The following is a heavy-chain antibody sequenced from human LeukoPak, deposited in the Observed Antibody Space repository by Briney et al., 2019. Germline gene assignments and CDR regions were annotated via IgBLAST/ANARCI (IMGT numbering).Heavy chain of an antibody. D-gene: IGHD6-19*01. CDR1: GFTFSSYW. J-gene: IGHJ6*03. CDR3: ARAHGAGGLGYYYMDV. CDR2: INSDGSST. V-gene: IGHV3-74*01. Sequence: GGSLRLSCAASGFTFSSYWMHWVRQAPGKGLVWVSRINSDGSSTSYADSVKGRFTISRDNAKKSLYLQMNSLRAEDTALYYCARAHGAGGLGYYYMDVWGKGTTVTISS.